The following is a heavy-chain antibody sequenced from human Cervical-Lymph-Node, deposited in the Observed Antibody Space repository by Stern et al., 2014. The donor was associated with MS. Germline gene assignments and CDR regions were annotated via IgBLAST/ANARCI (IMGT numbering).Heavy chain of an antibody. Sequence: EVQLVESGAEVKKPGESLKISCEASGYLFDDYWIGWVRQMSGRGLELVAIIFPRDSNTRYSPSVQGQVTISADKSISTAYLQWSSRKPSDTAMYYCARSPATPSGYDRFDYWGQGALVTVSS. D-gene: IGHD5-12*01. CDR3: ARSPATPSGYDRFDY. CDR2: IFPRDSNT. J-gene: IGHJ4*02. V-gene: IGHV5-51*03. CDR1: GYLFDDYW.